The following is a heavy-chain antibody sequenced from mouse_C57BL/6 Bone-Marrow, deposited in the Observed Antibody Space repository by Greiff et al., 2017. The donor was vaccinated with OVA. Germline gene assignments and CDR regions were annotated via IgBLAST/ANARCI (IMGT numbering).Heavy chain of an antibody. J-gene: IGHJ3*01. CDR1: GFTFSDYG. V-gene: IGHV5-17*01. CDR2: ISSGSSTI. D-gene: IGHD1-1*01. Sequence: EVKLMESGGGLVKPGGSLKLSCAASGFTFSDYGMHWVRQAPEKGLEWVAYISSGSSTIYYADTVKGRFTISRDNAKNTLFLQMTSLRSEDTAMYYCAIPGSSSFAYWGQGTLVTVSA. CDR3: AIPGSSSFAY.